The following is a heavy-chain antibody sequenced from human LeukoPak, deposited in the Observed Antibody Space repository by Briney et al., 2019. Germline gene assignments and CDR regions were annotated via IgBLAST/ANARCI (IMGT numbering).Heavy chain of an antibody. J-gene: IGHJ5*02. V-gene: IGHV4-61*02. CDR1: GDSISSGSYY. CDR2: IYTTGST. CDR3: ARVGIQNWFDP. D-gene: IGHD1-1*01. Sequence: SQTLSLTCTVSGDSISSGSYYWSWIRQPPGKGLEWIGRIYTTGSTNYNPSLESRVTISVDTSKNQFSLRLSSVTAADTAVYYCARVGIQNWFDPWGQGTLVTVSS.